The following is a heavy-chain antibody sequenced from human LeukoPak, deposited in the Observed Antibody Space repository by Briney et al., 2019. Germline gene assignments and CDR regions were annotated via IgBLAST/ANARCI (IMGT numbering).Heavy chain of an antibody. V-gene: IGHV3-13*01. CDR3: ARAWGTVAPPDY. CDR1: GFPFRSYD. Sequence: PGGPLRLSCAASGFPFRSYDMNGARQATGKGLKWVSAIGTAGDTYYPGSVKGRFTISRENAKNSLYLQMNSLRAGDTAVYYCARAWGTVAPPDYWGQGTLVTVSS. D-gene: IGHD3-16*01. J-gene: IGHJ4*02. CDR2: IGTAGDT.